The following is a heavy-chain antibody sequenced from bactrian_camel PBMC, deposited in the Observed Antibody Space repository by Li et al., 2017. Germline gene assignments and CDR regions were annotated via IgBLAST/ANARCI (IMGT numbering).Heavy chain of an antibody. CDR2: IGSDGTT. D-gene: IGHD2*01. Sequence: HVQLVESGGGPVQAGGSLRLSCVASGYTYSRYCMAWFRQAPGKEREGVAQIGSDGTTSYADSVKGRFTIVKDSAKNTLYLDMNSLKAEDSAMYYCALDGDFRDCSGDRRGLVDYWGQGTQVTVS. CDR1: GYTYSRYC. CDR3: ALDGDFRDCSGDRRGLVDY. V-gene: IGHV3S55*01. J-gene: IGHJ4*01.